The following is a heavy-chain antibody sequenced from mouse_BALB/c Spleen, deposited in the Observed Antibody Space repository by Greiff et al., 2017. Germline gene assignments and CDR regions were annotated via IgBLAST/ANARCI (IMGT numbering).Heavy chain of an antibody. CDR2: IDPFNGGT. J-gene: IGHJ2*01. CDR1: GYSFTSYY. V-gene: IGHV1S135*01. CDR3: ARDSSGYYFDY. Sequence: VQLQQSGPELMKPGASVKISCKASGYSFTSYYMHWVKQSHGKSLEWIGYIDPFNGGTSYNQKFKGKATLTVDKSSSTAYMHLSSLTSEDSAVYYCARDSSGYYFDYWGQGTTLTVSS. D-gene: IGHD3-2*01.